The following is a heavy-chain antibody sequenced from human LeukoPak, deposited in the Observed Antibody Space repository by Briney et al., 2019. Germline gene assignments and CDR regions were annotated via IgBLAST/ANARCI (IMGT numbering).Heavy chain of an antibody. J-gene: IGHJ4*02. D-gene: IGHD5-18*01. CDR2: ISGSSDST. V-gene: IGHV3-23*01. CDR1: GFSFSSHA. Sequence: PGGSLRLSCAASGFSFSSHAMSWVRQAPGKGLEWVSAISGSSDSTYYADSVKGRFTISRDNSKNLLYVQMNSLRAEDTAIYYCAKESKFSFGYCFDYWGQGSLVTVSS. CDR3: AKESKFSFGYCFDY.